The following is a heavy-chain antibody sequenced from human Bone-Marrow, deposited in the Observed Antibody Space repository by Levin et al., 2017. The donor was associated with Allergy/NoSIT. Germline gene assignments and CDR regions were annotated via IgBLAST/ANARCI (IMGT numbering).Heavy chain of an antibody. CDR1: GFTVGNNY. CDR2: IYSGGST. D-gene: IGHD6-13*01. V-gene: IGHV3-66*01. CDR3: ARDPPGVAAAGSGY. Sequence: GGSLRLSCAVSGFTVGNNYMSWVRQAPGKGLEWASLIYSGGSTYYADSVKGRFTISRDSSKNTLYLQMNNLRVEDTAVYYCARDPPGVAAAGSGYWGQGTLVTVSS. J-gene: IGHJ4*02.